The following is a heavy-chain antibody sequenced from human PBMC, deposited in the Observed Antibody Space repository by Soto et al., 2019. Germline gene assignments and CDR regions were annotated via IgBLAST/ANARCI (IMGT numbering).Heavy chain of an antibody. CDR2: ISYDGSDK. CDR3: AREYSSGWDNDYYDGMDV. CDR1: GFTFSTYA. D-gene: IGHD6-19*01. V-gene: IGHV3-30-3*01. Sequence: PGGSLRLSCVASGFTFSTYAIHWVRQAPGKGLEWVTFISYDGSDKYYADSVKGRFTISRDNSKNILYLQMNSLRAEDTALYYCAREYSSGWDNDYYDGMDVWGQGTTVTVSS. J-gene: IGHJ6*02.